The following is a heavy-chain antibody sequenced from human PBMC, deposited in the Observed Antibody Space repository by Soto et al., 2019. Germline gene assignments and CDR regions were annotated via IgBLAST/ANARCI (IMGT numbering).Heavy chain of an antibody. V-gene: IGHV3-48*03. CDR1: GFTVNSFE. Sequence: EVQLVESGGGLVKHGGSLRLSCAASGFTVNSFEMNWVRQAPGKGPEWVSYINSADTISYAGSVKGRFTISRDNAQNSVYLQMNSLRGEDTAVYYCARGFSGSYYRYFQDWGQGTLVAVSS. J-gene: IGHJ1*01. D-gene: IGHD1-26*01. CDR3: ARGFSGSYYRYFQD. CDR2: INSADTI.